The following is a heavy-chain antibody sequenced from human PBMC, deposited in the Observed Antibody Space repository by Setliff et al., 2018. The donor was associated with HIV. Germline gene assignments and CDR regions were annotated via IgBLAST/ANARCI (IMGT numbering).Heavy chain of an antibody. CDR2: IYYSGST. J-gene: IGHJ3*02. D-gene: IGHD3-10*01. Sequence: SETLSLTCTVSGGSISSVSYYWSWIRQPPGKGLEWIGYIYYSGSTNYNPSLKSRVTISVDTSKNQFSLKLSSVTAADTAVYYCARGGVLLWFGELLGFDIWGQGTMVTVSS. V-gene: IGHV4-61*01. CDR1: GGSISSVSYY. CDR3: ARGGVLLWFGELLGFDI.